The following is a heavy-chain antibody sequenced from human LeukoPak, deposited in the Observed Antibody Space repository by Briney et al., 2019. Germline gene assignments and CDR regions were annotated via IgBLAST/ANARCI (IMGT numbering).Heavy chain of an antibody. CDR3: ARGNYYDTSGPRAYFEH. V-gene: IGHV5-51*01. CDR2: VYFDDSDV. Sequence: GESLKISCKGSAYTFTNYWTGWVRQVPGKGLEWMGIVYFDDSDVRYSPSFQGQVTISADKSVSTAYLQWSSLKASDTAIYYCARGNYYDTSGPRAYFEHWGQGTLVTVSS. CDR1: AYTFTNYW. D-gene: IGHD3-22*01. J-gene: IGHJ1*01.